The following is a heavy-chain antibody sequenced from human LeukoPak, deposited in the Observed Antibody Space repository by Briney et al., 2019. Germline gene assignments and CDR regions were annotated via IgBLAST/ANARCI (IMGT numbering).Heavy chain of an antibody. CDR3: ARDGAEGDDSAFDV. CDR2: TRSKVRKYAT. V-gene: IGHV3-72*01. CDR1: GFTLRDYH. J-gene: IGHJ3*01. D-gene: IGHD3-22*01. Sequence: GGSLRLSCVGSGFTLRDYHMDWVRQAPGMGLEWVGRTRSKVRKYATEYAASVKGRFTISGDESENSVFLHLSSLTVEDTALYYCARDGAEGDDSAFDVWGQGTMVTVSS.